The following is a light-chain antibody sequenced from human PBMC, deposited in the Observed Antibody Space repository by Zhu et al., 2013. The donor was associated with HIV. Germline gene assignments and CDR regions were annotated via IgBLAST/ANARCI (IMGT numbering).Light chain of an antibody. J-gene: IGKJ2*01. CDR1: EDISSL. V-gene: IGKV1-9*01. CDR2: GAF. Sequence: IQLTQSPSSLSASVGDRVIITCRASEDISSLLAWFQQKPGKAPRLLIYGAFTLQDGVPSRFGGSGSGTEFTLTISSLQPEDFATYYCQQRSNWPVYNFGQGTKLEIK. CDR3: QQRSNWPVYN.